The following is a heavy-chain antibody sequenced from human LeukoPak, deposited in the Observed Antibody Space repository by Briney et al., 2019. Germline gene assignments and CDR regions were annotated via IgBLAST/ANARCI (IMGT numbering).Heavy chain of an antibody. V-gene: IGHV3-30*02. Sequence: GGSLRLSCAASGFVFGDYGMHLVRQAPGKGLEWVTMERNDGSDKYYADSVKGRFTISRDNSKNTLYLQMNSLRPEDTAVYYCAKHYYGSGRQKYYFDYWGQGTLVTVSS. CDR3: AKHYYGSGRQKYYFDY. CDR2: ERNDGSDK. CDR1: GFVFGDYG. D-gene: IGHD3-10*01. J-gene: IGHJ4*02.